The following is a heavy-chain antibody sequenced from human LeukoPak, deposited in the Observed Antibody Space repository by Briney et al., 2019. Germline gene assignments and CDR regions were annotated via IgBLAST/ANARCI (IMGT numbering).Heavy chain of an antibody. CDR1: GYSFTTYW. CDR2: IYPGDSDA. J-gene: IGHJ4*02. Sequence: GESLKISCKGSGYSFTTYWIGWVRQMPGKGLEWMGIIYPGDSDATYSPSFQGQVTISADKSISTAYLQWSSLMASDTAMYYCARQSSESGYSPIDYWGQGTLVTVSS. CDR3: ARQSSESGYSPIDY. D-gene: IGHD3-3*01. V-gene: IGHV5-51*01.